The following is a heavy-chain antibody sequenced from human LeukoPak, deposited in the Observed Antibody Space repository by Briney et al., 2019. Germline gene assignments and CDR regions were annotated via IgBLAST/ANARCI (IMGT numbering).Heavy chain of an antibody. CDR1: GFTFSNYV. D-gene: IGHD6-13*01. V-gene: IGHV3-23*01. Sequence: SGESLRLSCEASGFTFSNYVMSWVRQAPGMGLEWVSAISGSDDSTYYADSVKGRFTISRDNSKNTLYLQMNSLRAEDTAVYYCAKDPVHIAAAGTSWGLGTLVTVSS. CDR3: AKDPVHIAAAGTS. CDR2: ISGSDDST. J-gene: IGHJ5*02.